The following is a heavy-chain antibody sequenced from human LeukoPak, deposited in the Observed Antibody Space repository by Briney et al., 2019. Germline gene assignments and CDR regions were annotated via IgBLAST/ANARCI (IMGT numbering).Heavy chain of an antibody. V-gene: IGHV1-2*02. J-gene: IGHJ5*02. CDR3: ARGNIVVVPPASVFDP. D-gene: IGHD2-2*01. CDR2: INPNSGDT. Sequence: ASVKVSCKASGYTFTCYYIHWVRQAPGQGLEWMGWINPNSGDTNYAQKFQGRVTMTRDTSIGTAYMELRSLRSDDTAVYYCARGNIVVVPPASVFDPWGQGTLVTVSS. CDR1: GYTFTCYY.